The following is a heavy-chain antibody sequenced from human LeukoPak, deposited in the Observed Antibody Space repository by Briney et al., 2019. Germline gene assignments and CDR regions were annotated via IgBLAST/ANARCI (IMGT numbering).Heavy chain of an antibody. V-gene: IGHV3-33*01. Sequence: GGSLRLSCAASGFTFSTYAMHWVRQAPGKGLEWVAVIWYDGIDKYYADSVKGRFTISRYNSKNTLYLQMNSLRAEDTALYYCVRDTSGPLTTSIDYWGQGTLVSVSS. CDR1: GFTFSTYA. D-gene: IGHD4-17*01. J-gene: IGHJ4*02. CDR2: IWYDGIDK. CDR3: VRDTSGPLTTSIDY.